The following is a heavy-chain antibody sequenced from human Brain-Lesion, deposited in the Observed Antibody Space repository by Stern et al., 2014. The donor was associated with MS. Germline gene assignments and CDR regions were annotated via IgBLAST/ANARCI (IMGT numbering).Heavy chain of an antibody. V-gene: IGHV3-74*02. J-gene: IGHJ5*01. CDR1: GFTFSYYW. CDR3: ARGERWFDS. Sequence: EVQLVESGGGLVQPGGSRRLSCAASGFTFSYYWMHWVRQAPGKGLVWVSRVNNDGRRTSYADSVKGRFTMSRDNAKNTLYLQMNSLRVEDTAIYYCARGERWFDSWGQGTLVTVSS. D-gene: IGHD3-10*01. CDR2: VNNDGRRT.